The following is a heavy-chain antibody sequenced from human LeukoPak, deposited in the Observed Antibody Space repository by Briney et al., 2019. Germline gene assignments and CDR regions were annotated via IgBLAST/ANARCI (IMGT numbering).Heavy chain of an antibody. J-gene: IGHJ4*02. CDR3: ARSIAANPLFDY. V-gene: IGHV4-39*01. CDR1: GGSISSSTYY. CDR2: IYYSGNT. D-gene: IGHD6-6*01. Sequence: SETLSLTCSVSGGSISSSTYYWGWIRQPPGKGLEWIGSIYYSGNTFYNPSLKSRVTISVDTSKSQFSLKLSSVTAADTAVYFCARSIAANPLFDYWAQGTLVTVSS.